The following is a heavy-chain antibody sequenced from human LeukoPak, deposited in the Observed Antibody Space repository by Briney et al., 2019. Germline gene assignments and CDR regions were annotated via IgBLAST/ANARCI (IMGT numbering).Heavy chain of an antibody. CDR2: SGSGGST. CDR3: AKDRHSSSWYGFDY. CDR1: GFTFSRYA. Sequence: GGSLRLSCAASGFTFSRYAMSWVRQAPGKGLEWVSISGSGGSTYYADSVKGRFTISRDNSKNTLYLQMNSLRAEDTAVYYCAKDRHSSSWYGFDYWGQGTLVTVSS. D-gene: IGHD6-13*01. J-gene: IGHJ4*02. V-gene: IGHV3-23*01.